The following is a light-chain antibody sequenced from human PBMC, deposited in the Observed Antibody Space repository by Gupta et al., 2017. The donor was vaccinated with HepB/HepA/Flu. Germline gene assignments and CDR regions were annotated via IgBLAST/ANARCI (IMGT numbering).Light chain of an antibody. CDR3: QRRYSTPWT. CDR1: QNINKY. Sequence: DIQMTQSPSSLSASVGDRVTITCRASQNINKYLNWYQQKPGKAPKLLVYTASNLQSGVPSRFGGSGSGTDFTLTISSLQPEDFATYYCQRRYSTPWTFGQGTKVEVK. V-gene: IGKV1-39*01. CDR2: TAS. J-gene: IGKJ1*01.